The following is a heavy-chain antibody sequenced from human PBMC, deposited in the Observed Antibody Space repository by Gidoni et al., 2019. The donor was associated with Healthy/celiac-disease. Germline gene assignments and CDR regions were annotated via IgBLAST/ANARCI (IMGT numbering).Heavy chain of an antibody. CDR3: ARGVGAADHEQNDY. CDR2: INHSGST. CDR1: GGSFSGYY. D-gene: IGHD6-13*01. J-gene: IGHJ4*02. V-gene: IGHV4-34*01. Sequence: QVQLQQWGAGLLKPSETLSLTFAVYGGSFSGYYWSWIRQPPGKGLEWSGEINHSGSTNYNPSLKSRVTISVDTSKNQFSLKLSSVTAADTAVYYCARGVGAADHEQNDYWGQGTLVTVSS.